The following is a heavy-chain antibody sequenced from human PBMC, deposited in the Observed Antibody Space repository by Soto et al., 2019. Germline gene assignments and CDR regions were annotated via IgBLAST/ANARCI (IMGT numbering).Heavy chain of an antibody. V-gene: IGHV1-18*01. CDR1: GYTFTSYG. CDR3: ARMIFGRNVYYFDY. CDR2: ISAYNGNT. Sequence: ASVKVSCKASGYTFTSYGISWVRQAPGQGLEWMGWISAYNGNTNYAQKLQGRVTMTTDTSTSTAYMELRSLRSDDTATYYCARMIFGRNVYYFDYWGRGTLVTVSS. J-gene: IGHJ4*02. D-gene: IGHD3-3*01.